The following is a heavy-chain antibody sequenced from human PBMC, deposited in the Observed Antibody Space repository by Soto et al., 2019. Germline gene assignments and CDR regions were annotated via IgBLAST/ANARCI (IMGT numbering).Heavy chain of an antibody. Sequence: QVQLQESGPGLVKPSQTLSLTCTVSGGSISSGGYYWSWIRQHPGKGLEWIGYIYYSGSTYYNPSLKSRVTISVDTSKNQFSLKLSSVTAADTAVYYCARQFRSYDILTGYYADFDYWGQGTLVTVSS. CDR1: GGSISSGGYY. V-gene: IGHV4-31*03. J-gene: IGHJ4*02. D-gene: IGHD3-9*01. CDR2: IYYSGST. CDR3: ARQFRSYDILTGYYADFDY.